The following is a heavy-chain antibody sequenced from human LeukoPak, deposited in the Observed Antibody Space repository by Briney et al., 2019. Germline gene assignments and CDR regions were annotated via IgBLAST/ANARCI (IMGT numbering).Heavy chain of an antibody. Sequence: GGSLRLSCGASGFTFSSYVMSWVRQAPGKGLEWVSAISGSGGSTYYADSVKGRFTISRDNSKNTLYLQMNSLRAEDTAVYYCAKEGPSGSYYYYYYMDVWGKGTTVTVSS. CDR3: AKEGPSGSYYYYYYMDV. D-gene: IGHD1-26*01. V-gene: IGHV3-23*01. CDR2: ISGSGGST. J-gene: IGHJ6*03. CDR1: GFTFSSYV.